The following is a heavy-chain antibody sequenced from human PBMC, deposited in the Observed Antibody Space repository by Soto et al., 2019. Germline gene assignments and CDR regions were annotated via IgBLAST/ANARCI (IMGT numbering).Heavy chain of an antibody. Sequence: SETLSLTCTVSGGSISSYYWSWIRQPPGKGLEWIGYIYYSGSTNYNPSLKSRVTISVDTSKNQFSLKLSSVTAADTAVYYCARAPRLSSSHFKSPNWFYPWGQGTLVTVSA. CDR2: IYYSGST. J-gene: IGHJ5*02. V-gene: IGHV4-59*01. CDR3: ARAPRLSSSHFKSPNWFYP. CDR1: GGSISSYY. D-gene: IGHD6-13*01.